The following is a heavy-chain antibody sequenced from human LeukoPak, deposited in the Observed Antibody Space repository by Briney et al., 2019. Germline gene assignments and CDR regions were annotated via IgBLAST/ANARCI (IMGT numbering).Heavy chain of an antibody. CDR3: ASFCSSYHVGDKYYYGMYV. CDR1: GGPLNSEDYY. CDR2: VYYSGRP. D-gene: IGHD3-3*01. Sequence: SQTLSLTCTVSGGPLNSEDYYWSWIRHPPGKGLEWIGYVYYSGRPYYNPSLKSRSTISVDASKHYLSLRLSSVTAADTAVYYCASFCSSYHVGDKYYYGMYVWGQGNTVTVSS. V-gene: IGHV4-30-4*08. J-gene: IGHJ6*01.